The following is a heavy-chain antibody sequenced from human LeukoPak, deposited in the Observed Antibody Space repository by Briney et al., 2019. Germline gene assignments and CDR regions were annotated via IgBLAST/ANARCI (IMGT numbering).Heavy chain of an antibody. Sequence: SETLSLTCAVYSGSFSGYYWSWIRQPPGKGQEWIGEINHSGSTNYNPSLKSRVTISVDTSKNQFSLKLSSVTAADTAVYYCARDPVTAGYYYGMDVWGQGTTVTVSS. CDR2: INHSGST. J-gene: IGHJ6*02. CDR1: SGSFSGYY. CDR3: ARDPVTAGYYYGMDV. V-gene: IGHV4-34*01. D-gene: IGHD2-21*02.